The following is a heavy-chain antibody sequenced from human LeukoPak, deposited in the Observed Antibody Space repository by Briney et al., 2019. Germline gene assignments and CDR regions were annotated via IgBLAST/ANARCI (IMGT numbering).Heavy chain of an antibody. CDR1: GGSISSYY. CDR2: IYHSGST. J-gene: IGHJ5*02. D-gene: IGHD2-15*01. V-gene: IGHV4-38-2*02. Sequence: SETLSLTCTVSGGSISSYYWGWIRQPPGKGLEWIGSIYHSGSTYYNPSLKSRVTISVDTSKNQFSLKLSSVTAADTAVYYCARVGLLQTPDPWGQGTLVTVSS. CDR3: ARVGLLQTPDP.